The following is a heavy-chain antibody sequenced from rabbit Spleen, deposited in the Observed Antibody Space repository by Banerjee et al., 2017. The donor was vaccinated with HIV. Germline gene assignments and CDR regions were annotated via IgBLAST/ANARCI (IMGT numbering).Heavy chain of an antibody. CDR2: IGAVTGNT. J-gene: IGHJ6*01. V-gene: IGHV1S40*01. CDR1: GFSFSTRYW. D-gene: IGHD1-1*01. CDR3: ARDTSTSFSTYGMDL. Sequence: QSLEESGGDLVKPGASLTLTCTASGFSFSTRYWICWVRQAPGKGPEWIACIGAVTGNTAYASWAKGRFTITRSTSLNTVTLQLNSLTAADTATYFCARDTSTSFSTYGMDLWGPGTLVTVS.